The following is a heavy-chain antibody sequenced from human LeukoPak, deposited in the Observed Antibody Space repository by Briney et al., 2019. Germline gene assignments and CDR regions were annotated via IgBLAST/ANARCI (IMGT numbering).Heavy chain of an antibody. CDR3: ARGLSSNYEGNYFDY. Sequence: ASVKVSCKASGYTFTSYGISWVRQAPGQGLEWMGWISAYNGNTNYAQKLQGRATMTTDTSTSTAYMELRSLRSDDTAVYYCARGLSSNYEGNYFDYWGQGTLVTVSS. J-gene: IGHJ4*02. CDR2: ISAYNGNT. CDR1: GYTFTSYG. D-gene: IGHD4-11*01. V-gene: IGHV1-18*01.